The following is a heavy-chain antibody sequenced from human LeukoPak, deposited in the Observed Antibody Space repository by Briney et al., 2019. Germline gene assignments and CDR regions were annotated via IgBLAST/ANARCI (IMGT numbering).Heavy chain of an antibody. J-gene: IGHJ4*02. V-gene: IGHV4-59*01. Sequence: SETLSLTCTVSGGSISSYYWSWIRQPPGKGLEWIGYIYYIGGTNYNPSLKSRVTISVDTSKNQFSLKLSSVTAADTAVYYCAREMATGPFDYWGQGTLVTVSS. CDR1: GGSISSYY. CDR3: AREMATGPFDY. D-gene: IGHD5-24*01. CDR2: IYYIGGT.